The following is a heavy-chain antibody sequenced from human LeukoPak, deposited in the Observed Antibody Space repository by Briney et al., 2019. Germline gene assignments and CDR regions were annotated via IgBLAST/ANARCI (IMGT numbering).Heavy chain of an antibody. Sequence: PSETLSLTCAVYGGSFSGYYWSWIRQPPGKGLEWIGEINHSGSTNYNPSLKSRITISVDTSKNQFSLKLTSVTAADTAVYYCARGLGRLFYWGQGTLVTVSS. CDR2: INHSGST. D-gene: IGHD7-27*01. J-gene: IGHJ4*02. V-gene: IGHV4-34*01. CDR1: GGSFSGYY. CDR3: ARGLGRLFY.